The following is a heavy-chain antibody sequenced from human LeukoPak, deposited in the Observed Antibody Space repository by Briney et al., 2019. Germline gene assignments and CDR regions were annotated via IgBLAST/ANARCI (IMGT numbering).Heavy chain of an antibody. CDR2: IWYDGSNK. CDR3: ARDIIDRQAPYYDILTGYGIIDY. Sequence: GGSLRLSCAASGFTFSSYWKSWVRQAPGKGLEGVAVIWYDGSNKYYADSVKGRFTISRDNSKNTLYLQMNSLRAEDTAVYYCARDIIDRQAPYYDILTGYGIIDYWGQGTLVTVSS. CDR1: GFTFSSYW. D-gene: IGHD3-9*01. J-gene: IGHJ4*02. V-gene: IGHV3-33*08.